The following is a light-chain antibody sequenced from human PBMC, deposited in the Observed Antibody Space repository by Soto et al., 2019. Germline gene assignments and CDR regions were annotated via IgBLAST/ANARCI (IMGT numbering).Light chain of an antibody. V-gene: IGLV2-14*01. CDR1: SSDVGGYNY. CDR2: EVS. Sequence: QSVLTQPASVSGSPGQSITTSCTGTSSDVGGYNYVSWYQQHPGKAPKLMIYEVSNRPPGVSNRFSGSKSGNTASLTISGLQAEDEADYYCSSYTSSSTYVFGTGTKVTVL. J-gene: IGLJ1*01. CDR3: SSYTSSSTYV.